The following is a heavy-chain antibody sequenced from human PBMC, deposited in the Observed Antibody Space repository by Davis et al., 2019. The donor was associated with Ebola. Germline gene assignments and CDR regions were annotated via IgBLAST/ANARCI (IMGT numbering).Heavy chain of an antibody. CDR3: ARGYAYANDY. V-gene: IGHV1-2*06. J-gene: IGHJ4*02. D-gene: IGHD5-18*01. Sequence: SVKVSCKASGYTFTDYNIHWMRQATGQGLEWLGRVILKSSATTYAQKFQDRVTVTRDTTTSTVYMELSSLRSEDTAVYYCARGYAYANDYWGQGTLVTVSS. CDR2: VILKSSAT. CDR1: GYTFTDYN.